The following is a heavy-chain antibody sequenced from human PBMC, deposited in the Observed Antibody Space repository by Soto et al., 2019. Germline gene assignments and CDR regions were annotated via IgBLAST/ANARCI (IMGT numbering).Heavy chain of an antibody. J-gene: IGHJ4*02. CDR3: ESTKRGYSYGGQDY. D-gene: IGHD5-18*01. V-gene: IGHV4-4*02. Sequence: SETLSLTCAVSGGSISSSNWWSWVRQPPGKGLEWIGEIYHSGSTNYNPSLKSRVTISVDKSKNKFYLNLSSLTAAHPAVYYCESTKRGYSYGGQDYWGQGTLVTVSA. CDR1: GGSISSSNW. CDR2: IYHSGST.